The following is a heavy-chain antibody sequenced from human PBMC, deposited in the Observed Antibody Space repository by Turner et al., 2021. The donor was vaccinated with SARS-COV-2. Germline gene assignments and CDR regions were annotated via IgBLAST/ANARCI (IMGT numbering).Heavy chain of an antibody. CDR3: ARDMVREPRESGMDV. CDR1: GFTFSNYW. J-gene: IGHJ6*02. Sequence: EVQLVESGGGLVQPGGSLRLACAASGFTFSNYWMHWVRQAPGKGLVWVSRINSDGSSTSSADFVKDRFTISRNNAKNTLYLEMRSLRAEDTAVYYCARDMVREPRESGMDVWGQGTTVTVSS. CDR2: INSDGSST. D-gene: IGHD3-10*01. V-gene: IGHV3-74*01.